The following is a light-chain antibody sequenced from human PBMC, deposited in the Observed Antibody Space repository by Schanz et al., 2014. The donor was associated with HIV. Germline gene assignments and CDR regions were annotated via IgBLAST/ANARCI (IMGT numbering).Light chain of an antibody. V-gene: IGLV2-14*03. J-gene: IGLJ2*01. CDR3: QSYDSSLSAVA. Sequence: QSALTQPASVSGSPGQSITISCTGSSSDVGTYNSVSWYHQHPGKAPKLIIYGVANRPSGVSHRFSGSKSGTSASLAITGXXAEDEADYYCQSYDSSLSAVAFGGGTKLTVL. CDR1: SSDVGTYNS. CDR2: GVA.